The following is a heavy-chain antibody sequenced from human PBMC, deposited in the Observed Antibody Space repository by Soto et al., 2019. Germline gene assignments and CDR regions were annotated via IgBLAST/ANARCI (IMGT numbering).Heavy chain of an antibody. CDR1: GDSFSRSHW. CDR3: ARDSFAGFDP. V-gene: IGHV4-4*02. J-gene: IGHJ5*02. CDR2: IFLSGST. Sequence: SETLSLTCSVSGDSFSRSHWWSWVRQSPGKGLEWIGEIFLSGSTNYNLSLKTRVTISLDTSKNQYSLKLTSVTAADTAVYYCARDSFAGFDPWGQGILVTVS.